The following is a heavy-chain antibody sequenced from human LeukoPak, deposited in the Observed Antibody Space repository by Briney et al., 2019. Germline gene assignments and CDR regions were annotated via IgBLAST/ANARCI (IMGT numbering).Heavy chain of an antibody. CDR1: GYTFTTHP. V-gene: IGHV1-3*02. CDR2: TNAASGNT. Sequence: GASVKASCKASGYTFTTHPIHWVRQAPGQRLEWIGWTNAASGNTEYSRVFQGRVTITRDTSASTAYMEMSSLRSEDMAVYYCVRGNPGWTLDLWGQGTLVTVSS. CDR3: VRGNPGWTLDL. D-gene: IGHD6-19*01. J-gene: IGHJ5*02.